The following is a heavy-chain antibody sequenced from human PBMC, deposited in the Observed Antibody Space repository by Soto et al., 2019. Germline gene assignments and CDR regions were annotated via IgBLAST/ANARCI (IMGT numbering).Heavy chain of an antibody. V-gene: IGHV1-8*01. J-gene: IGHJ3*02. D-gene: IGHD3-10*01. CDR3: ATGINYSDSCDEAFEI. Sequence: QVQLVQSGAEVKKPGASVKVSCKASGYTFTSYDINWVRQATGQGLEWMGWMNPNSGNTGYAQKFQGRVTTTRNTSITTAYIELSSLRSADTAVYYSATGINYSDSCDEAFEIWRQGTMVTVSS. CDR1: GYTFTSYD. CDR2: MNPNSGNT.